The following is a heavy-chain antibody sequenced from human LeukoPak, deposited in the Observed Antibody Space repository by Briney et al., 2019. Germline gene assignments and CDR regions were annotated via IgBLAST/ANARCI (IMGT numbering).Heavy chain of an antibody. D-gene: IGHD2-2*02. CDR1: GYTLTELS. CDR3: ATARDIVVVPAAIERIRTGYWFDP. V-gene: IGHV1-24*01. Sequence: GASVKVSCKVSGYTLTELSMHWVQQAPGKGLEWMGGFDPEDGETIYAQKFQGRVTMTEDTSTDTAYMELSSLRSEDTAVYYCATARDIVVVPAAIERIRTGYWFDPWGQGTLVTVSS. CDR2: FDPEDGET. J-gene: IGHJ5*02.